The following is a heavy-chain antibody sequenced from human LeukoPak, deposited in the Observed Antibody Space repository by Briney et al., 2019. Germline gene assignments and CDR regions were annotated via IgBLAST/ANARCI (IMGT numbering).Heavy chain of an antibody. V-gene: IGHV3-9*01. CDR3: AKGHTYGFDYVDY. CDR1: GFTFDDYA. J-gene: IGHJ4*02. CDR2: ISWNSGSI. Sequence: GRSLRLSCAASGFTFDDYAMLWVRQTPGKGLEWVSGISWNSGSIGYADSVKGRFTISRDNAKNSLYLQMNSLRTEDTALYYCAKGHTYGFDYVDYWGQGTLVTVSS. D-gene: IGHD5-18*01.